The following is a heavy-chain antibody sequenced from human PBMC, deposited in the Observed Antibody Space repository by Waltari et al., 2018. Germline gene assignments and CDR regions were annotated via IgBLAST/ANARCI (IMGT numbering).Heavy chain of an antibody. CDR3: ALDTIVGATGFFDY. CDR1: GYSISSGYY. D-gene: IGHD1-26*01. CDR2: IYHSGST. V-gene: IGHV4-38-2*02. J-gene: IGHJ4*02. Sequence: QVQLQESGPGLVKPSETLSLTCTVSGYSISSGYYWGWIRQPPGKGLEWHGSIYHSGSTYYNPARKSRVTISVDTSKNQFSLKLSSVTAADTAVYYCALDTIVGATGFFDYWGQGTLVTVSS.